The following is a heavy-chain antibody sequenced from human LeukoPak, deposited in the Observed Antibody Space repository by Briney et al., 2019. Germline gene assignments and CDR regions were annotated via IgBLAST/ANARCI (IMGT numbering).Heavy chain of an antibody. CDR1: GGSFSGYY. CDR3: ARGPFGGSSGYYYGRRGWFDP. V-gene: IGHV4-34*01. J-gene: IGHJ5*02. CDR2: INHSGST. D-gene: IGHD3-22*01. Sequence: SETLSLTCAVYGGSFSGYYWSWIRQPPGKGLEWIGEINHSGSTNYNPSLKSRVTISVDTSKNQFSLKLSSVTAADTAVYYCARGPFGGSSGYYYGRRGWFDPWGQGTLVTVSS.